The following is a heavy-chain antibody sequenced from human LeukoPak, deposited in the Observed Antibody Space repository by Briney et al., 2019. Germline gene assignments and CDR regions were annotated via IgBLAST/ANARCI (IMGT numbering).Heavy chain of an antibody. CDR2: IYYSGST. CDR1: GGSISSGGYY. J-gene: IGHJ6*02. Sequence: SETLSLTCTVSGGSISSGGYYWSRIRQHPGKGLEWIGYIYYSGSTYYNPSLKSRVTISVDTSKNQFSLKLSSVTAADTAVYYCARDGGYGGNSYHYYYGMDVWGQGTTVTVSS. D-gene: IGHD4-23*01. V-gene: IGHV4-31*03. CDR3: ARDGGYGGNSYHYYYGMDV.